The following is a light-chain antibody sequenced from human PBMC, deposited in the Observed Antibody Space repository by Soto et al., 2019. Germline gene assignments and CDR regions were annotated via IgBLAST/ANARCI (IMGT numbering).Light chain of an antibody. V-gene: IGKV3-20*01. CDR3: QQYTGPPTT. J-gene: IGKJ5*01. CDR2: GAS. Sequence: EIVLTQSPGTLSLSPGERATLSCRASQSVSSSSLAWYQQKRGQAPRLLIHGASNRATGIPDRFSGSGSGTDFTLTITRLEPEDSAVYFCQQYTGPPTTFGQGTRLEIK. CDR1: QSVSSSS.